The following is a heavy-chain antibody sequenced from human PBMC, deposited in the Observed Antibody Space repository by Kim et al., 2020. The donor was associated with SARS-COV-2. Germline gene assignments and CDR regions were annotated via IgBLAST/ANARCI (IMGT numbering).Heavy chain of an antibody. J-gene: IGHJ4*02. D-gene: IGHD3-10*01. Sequence: YYADAVKGRFTISRDNAKNSLFLQMNSLRDEDTAVYYCATEVIITSGGFYYWGQGTLVTVSS. CDR3: ATEVIITSGGFYY. V-gene: IGHV3-48*02.